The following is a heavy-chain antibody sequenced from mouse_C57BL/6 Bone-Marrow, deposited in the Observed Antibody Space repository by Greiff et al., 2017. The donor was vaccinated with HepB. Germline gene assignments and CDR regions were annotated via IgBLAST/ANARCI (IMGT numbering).Heavy chain of an antibody. CDR1: GFTFSSYA. CDR3: ARVELRYYFDY. J-gene: IGHJ2*01. D-gene: IGHD1-1*01. V-gene: IGHV5-4*03. CDR2: ISDGGSYT. Sequence: EVKVVESGGGLVKPGGSLKLSCAASGFTFSSYAMSWVRQTPEKRLEWVATISDGGSYTYYPDNVKGRFTISRDNAKNNLYLQMSHLKSEDTAMYYCARVELRYYFDYWGQGTTLTVSS.